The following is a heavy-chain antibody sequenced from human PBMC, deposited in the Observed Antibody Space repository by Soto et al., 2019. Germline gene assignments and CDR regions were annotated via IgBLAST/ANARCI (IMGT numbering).Heavy chain of an antibody. V-gene: IGHV3-23*01. CDR2: ISGSGCST. CDR3: AKIPHSSSWYLDAFDI. Sequence: EVPLLESGGGVVQPGGSLRLSCAASGFTFSSYAMSWVRQAPGKGLEWVSAISGSGCSTYYADSVTGRFTIHRDNSKNTLYLQMNSLRAEDTAVYYCAKIPHSSSWYLDAFDIWGQGTMVTVSS. J-gene: IGHJ3*02. CDR1: GFTFSSYA. D-gene: IGHD6-13*01.